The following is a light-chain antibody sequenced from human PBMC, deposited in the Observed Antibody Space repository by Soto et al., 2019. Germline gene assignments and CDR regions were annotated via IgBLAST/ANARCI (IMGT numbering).Light chain of an antibody. V-gene: IGKV3-20*01. CDR1: QSVSSY. Sequence: EIVLTQSPATLSLSPGERATLSCRASQSVSSYLAWYQQKPGQAPRLLISGASSRATGIPDRFSGSGSGTDFTLTISRLEPEDFAVYYCQQYGSSPPITFGQGTRLEIK. CDR2: GAS. J-gene: IGKJ5*01. CDR3: QQYGSSPPIT.